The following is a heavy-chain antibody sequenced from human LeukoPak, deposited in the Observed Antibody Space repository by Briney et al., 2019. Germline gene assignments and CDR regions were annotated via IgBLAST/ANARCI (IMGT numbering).Heavy chain of an antibody. D-gene: IGHD6-25*01. CDR3: ARRGSGSSEYFQR. V-gene: IGHV1-2*02. CDR1: GYIFSDYY. Sequence: GASVKVSCKASGYIFSDYYIHLVRQAPGQGLEWMGWINPKSGDTNYAQKFQGRVTMTRDTSITTSYMELSRLRSEDTAVYYCARRGSGSSEYFQRWGQGTLVTVSS. J-gene: IGHJ1*01. CDR2: INPKSGDT.